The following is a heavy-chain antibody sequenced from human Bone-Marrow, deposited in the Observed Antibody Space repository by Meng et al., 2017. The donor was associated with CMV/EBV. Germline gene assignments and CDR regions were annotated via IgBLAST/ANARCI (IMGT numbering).Heavy chain of an antibody. Sequence: QVQLQDSGPGLVKPSETLSLTCTVSGGSISSYYWSWIRQPAGKGLEWIGRIYTSGSTNYNPSLKSRVTMSVDTSKNQFSLKLSSVTAADTAVYYCARGDLAPLDETYYFDYWGQGTLVTVSS. J-gene: IGHJ4*02. CDR3: ARGDLAPLDETYYFDY. D-gene: IGHD2-21*02. CDR1: GGSISSYY. CDR2: IYTSGST. V-gene: IGHV4-4*07.